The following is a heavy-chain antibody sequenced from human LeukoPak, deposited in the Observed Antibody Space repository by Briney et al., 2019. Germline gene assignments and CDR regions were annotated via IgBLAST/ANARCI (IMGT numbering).Heavy chain of an antibody. J-gene: IGHJ6*03. CDR1: GGSISSYY. V-gene: IGHV4-59*01. D-gene: IGHD3-3*01. CDR2: IYYSGST. Sequence: PSETLSLTCTVSGGSISSYYWSWIRQPPGKGLEWIGYIYYSGSTNYNPSLKSRVTISVDTSKNQFSLKLSSVTAADTAVYYCARAKRITIFGVVTSYYMDVWGKGTTVTISS. CDR3: ARAKRITIFGVVTSYYMDV.